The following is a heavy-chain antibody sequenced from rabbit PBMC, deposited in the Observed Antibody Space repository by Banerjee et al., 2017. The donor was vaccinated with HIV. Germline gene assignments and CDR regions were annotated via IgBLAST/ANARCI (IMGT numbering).Heavy chain of an antibody. CDR2: IYAGSSGST. D-gene: IGHD8-1*01. J-gene: IGHJ6*01. Sequence: QQQLEESGGGLVKPEGSLTLTCTASGFDFSYNAMCWVHQAPGKGLEWIGCIYAGSSGSTYYASWAKGRFTISKSSSTTVPLQMASLTAADTATYFCARDRDTGSVYYFDLWGQGTLVTVS. CDR3: ARDRDTGSVYYFDL. CDR1: GFDFSYNA. V-gene: IGHV1S45*01.